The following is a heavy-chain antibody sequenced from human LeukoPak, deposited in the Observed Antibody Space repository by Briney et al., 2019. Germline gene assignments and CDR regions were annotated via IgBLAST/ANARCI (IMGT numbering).Heavy chain of an antibody. Sequence: PGGSLRLSCVVSGFTVSTNFMSWVRQAPGERLEWVSVIYSGGSTYYADSVKGRFTISRDNSKNTLYLQMKSLRAEDTAVYYCARTRVDTTTFDYFDYWGQGTLVTVSS. D-gene: IGHD4-11*01. V-gene: IGHV3-53*01. CDR1: GFTVSTNF. J-gene: IGHJ4*02. CDR2: IYSGGST. CDR3: ARTRVDTTTFDYFDY.